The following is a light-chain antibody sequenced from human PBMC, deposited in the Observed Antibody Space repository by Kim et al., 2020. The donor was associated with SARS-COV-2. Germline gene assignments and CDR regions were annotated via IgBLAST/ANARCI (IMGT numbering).Light chain of an antibody. CDR3: LLCYNGYRI. Sequence: PGGTGTLTSGSSTEAVTSGHRPYWFQQKPGQAPRALIYDPSNEHAWSPARLSGSLLGGNAALTLSGALPEDEAEYYCLLCYNGYRIFGGGTQLTVL. V-gene: IGLV7-46*01. J-gene: IGLJ2*01. CDR1: TEAVTSGHR. CDR2: DPS.